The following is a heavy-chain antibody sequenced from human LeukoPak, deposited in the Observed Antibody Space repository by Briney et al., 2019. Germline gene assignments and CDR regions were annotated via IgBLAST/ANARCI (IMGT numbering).Heavy chain of an antibody. D-gene: IGHD3-16*01. CDR3: ARGRFGLSLDY. V-gene: IGHV3-30*14. CDR1: GFTFSSYA. CDR2: ISYDGSNK. Sequence: GGSLRLSCAASGFTFSSYAMHWVRQAPGKGLEWVAVISYDGSNKYYADSVRGRFTISRDNSNNTLYLQMNSLRVEDTAVYYCARGRFGLSLDYWGQGTLVTVPS. J-gene: IGHJ4*02.